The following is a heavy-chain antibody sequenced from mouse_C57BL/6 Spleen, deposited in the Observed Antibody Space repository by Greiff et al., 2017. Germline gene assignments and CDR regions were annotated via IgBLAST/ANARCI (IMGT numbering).Heavy chain of an antibody. D-gene: IGHD1-1*01. CDR3: ARSELRDY. V-gene: IGHV1-69*01. CDR1: GYTFTSYW. CDR2: IDPSDSYT. Sequence: QVQLKQPGAELVMPGASVKLSCKASGYTFTSYWMHWVKQRPGQGLEWIGEIDPSDSYTNYNQKFKGKSTLTVDKSSSTAYMQLSSLTSEDSAVYYCARSELRDYWGQGTLVTVSA. J-gene: IGHJ3*01.